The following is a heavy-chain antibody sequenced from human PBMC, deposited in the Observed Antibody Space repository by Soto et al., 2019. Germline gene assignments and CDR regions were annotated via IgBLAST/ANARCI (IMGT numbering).Heavy chain of an antibody. Sequence: GGSLRLSCAASGFSFHMAWMNWVRQTPGKGLEWVGRIKSYINGGTIDYAAPVKGRFTISRDDSRGRLYLEMDSLKTEDTALYYCAADLPDWGAYAFVYWGQGTPVTVSS. CDR2: IKSYINGGTI. CDR1: GFSFHMAW. J-gene: IGHJ4*02. V-gene: IGHV3-15*07. D-gene: IGHD3-16*01. CDR3: AADLPDWGAYAFVY.